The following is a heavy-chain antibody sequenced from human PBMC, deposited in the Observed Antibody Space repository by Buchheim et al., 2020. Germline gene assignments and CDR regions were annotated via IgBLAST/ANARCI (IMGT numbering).Heavy chain of an antibody. D-gene: IGHD3-22*01. CDR3: AKVSYDSSGYVDY. CDR2: ISYDGSNK. V-gene: IGHV3-30*18. Sequence: QVQLVESGGGVVQPGRSLRLSSAASGFTFSSYGMHWVRQAPGKGLEWVAVISYDGSNKYYADSVKGRFTISRDNSKNTLYLQMSSLRAEDTAVYYCAKVSYDSSGYVDYWGQGTL. CDR1: GFTFSSYG. J-gene: IGHJ4*02.